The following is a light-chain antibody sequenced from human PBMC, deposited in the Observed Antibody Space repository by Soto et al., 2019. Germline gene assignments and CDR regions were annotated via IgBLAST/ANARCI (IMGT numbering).Light chain of an antibody. CDR2: EVN. V-gene: IGLV2-14*01. CDR3: SSYTTSSTLLYV. Sequence: QSALTQPASVSGSPGQSITISCTGTSSDVGGYNHVSWYQQHPGKAPKLLLYEVNNRPSGISHGFSGSKSGNTASLTISGLLEEDEADYHCSSYTTSSTLLYVFGTGTKLTVL. CDR1: SSDVGGYNH. J-gene: IGLJ1*01.